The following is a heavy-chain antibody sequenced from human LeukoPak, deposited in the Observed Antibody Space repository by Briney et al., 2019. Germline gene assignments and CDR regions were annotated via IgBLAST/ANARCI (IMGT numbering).Heavy chain of an antibody. CDR3: ARVFGAGYSDY. J-gene: IGHJ4*02. CDR2: IKQDGSEK. D-gene: IGHD4/OR15-4a*01. V-gene: IGHV3-7*01. Sequence: PGRSLRLSCAASGFTFSSYGMSWVRQAPGKGLEWVASIKQDGSEKYYVDSVKGRVTISRDNAKNSLYLRMNSLRAEDTAVYYCARVFGAGYSDYWGQGTLVTVSS. CDR1: GFTFSSYG.